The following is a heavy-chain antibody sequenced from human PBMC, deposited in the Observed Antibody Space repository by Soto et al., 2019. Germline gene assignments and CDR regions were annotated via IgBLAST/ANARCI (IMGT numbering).Heavy chain of an antibody. CDR2: IWYDGSNE. D-gene: IGHD1-26*01. J-gene: IGHJ4*02. Sequence: QVQLVESGGGVVQPGRSLRLSCAASGFTFSSYGMHWVRQAPGKGLEWVAVIWYDGSNEYYADSVKGRFTISRDNSKDTLYLQMNSLRAEDTAVYYCAKGEDSGSYSSIDYWGQGTLVTVSS. CDR3: AKGEDSGSYSSIDY. CDR1: GFTFSSYG. V-gene: IGHV3-33*06.